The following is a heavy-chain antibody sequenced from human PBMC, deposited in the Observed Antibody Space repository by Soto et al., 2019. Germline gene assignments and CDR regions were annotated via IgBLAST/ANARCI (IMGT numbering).Heavy chain of an antibody. CDR2: MNANSGNT. CDR3: ARERTVAGNDY. V-gene: IGHV1-8*02. CDR1: GYAFSNYG. Sequence: ASVKVSCKTSGYAFSNYGITWVRQAPGQGLEWMGWMNANSGNTGYAQKFQGRVTMTTNTSISTAYMELSSLRSEDTAVYYCARERTVAGNDYWGQGTLVTVSS. J-gene: IGHJ4*02. D-gene: IGHD6-19*01.